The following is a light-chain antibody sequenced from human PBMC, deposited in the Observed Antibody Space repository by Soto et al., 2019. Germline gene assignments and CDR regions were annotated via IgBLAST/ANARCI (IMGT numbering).Light chain of an antibody. CDR3: QSYDSSLSVYV. CDR2: GNS. V-gene: IGLV1-40*01. J-gene: IGLJ1*01. Sequence: QPVLTQPPSVSGAPGQRVTISCTGSSPNIGAGYDVHWYQQLPETAPKLLIYGNSNRPSGVPDRFSGSKSGTSASLAITGLQAEDEADYYCQSYDSSLSVYVFGTGTKLTVL. CDR1: SPNIGAGYD.